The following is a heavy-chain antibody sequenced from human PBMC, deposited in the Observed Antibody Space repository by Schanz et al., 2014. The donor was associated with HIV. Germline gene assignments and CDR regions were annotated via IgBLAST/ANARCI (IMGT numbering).Heavy chain of an antibody. CDR2: IWFDGSKT. CDR1: GFTFSSSG. D-gene: IGHD2-15*01. CDR3: ARGGGHCSDGSCYDWIDS. V-gene: IGHV3-33*01. J-gene: IGHJ5*01. Sequence: QVQLVESGGGVVQPGRSLRLSCTASGFTFSSSGIHWVRQAPGKGLEWVAVIWFDGSKTSYADSVQGRFTISRDNIKKTVSLQMNSLRADDTAVYYCARGGGHCSDGSCYDWIDSWGQGTLVTVSS.